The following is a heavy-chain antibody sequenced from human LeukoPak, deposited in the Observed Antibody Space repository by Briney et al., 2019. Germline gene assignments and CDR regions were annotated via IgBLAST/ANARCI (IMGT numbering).Heavy chain of an antibody. D-gene: IGHD3-22*01. CDR2: IKSKTDGGTT. J-gene: IGHJ4*02. V-gene: IGHV3-15*01. CDR1: GFTFSNAW. CDR3: TTDRFSKMYYYDSSGYYSPFDY. Sequence: GGSLRLSCAASGFTFSNAWMSWVRQAPGKGLEWVGRIKSKTDGGTTDYAAPVKGRFTISRDDSKNTLYLQMNSLKTEDTAVYYCTTDRFSKMYYYDSSGYYSPFDYWGQGTLVTVSS.